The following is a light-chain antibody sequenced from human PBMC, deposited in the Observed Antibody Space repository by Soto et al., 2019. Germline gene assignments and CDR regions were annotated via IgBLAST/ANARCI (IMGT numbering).Light chain of an antibody. CDR3: QQYNDWPPLT. CDR2: GAS. V-gene: IGKV3-15*01. CDR1: QNIINN. J-gene: IGKJ4*01. Sequence: EIVMTQSPDTLSVFPGERATLSCRASQNIINNLAWYQQKPGQAPRLLIYGASIRATGFPARFSGSGSGTEFTLTISSLQPEDFAVYYCQQYNDWPPLTFGGGTKVEIK.